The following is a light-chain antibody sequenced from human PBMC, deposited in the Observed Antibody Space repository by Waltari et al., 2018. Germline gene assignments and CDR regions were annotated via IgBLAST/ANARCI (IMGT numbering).Light chain of an antibody. Sequence: DIVMTQSPLSLSVTPVAPASISCQSSPSLLHGSGNTFLDWYLQKPGQSPQLLIYLISNRASGVPDRFSGSGSGTDFTLKISRVEAEDVGVYFCMQARQTPWTFGQGTKVEIK. J-gene: IGKJ1*01. CDR2: LIS. CDR1: PSLLHGSGNTF. CDR3: MQARQTPWT. V-gene: IGKV2-28*01.